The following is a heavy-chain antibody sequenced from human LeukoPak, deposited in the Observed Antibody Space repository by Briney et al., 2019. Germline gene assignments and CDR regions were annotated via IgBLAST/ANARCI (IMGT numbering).Heavy chain of an antibody. CDR1: GFTVSSKY. J-gene: IGHJ4*02. CDR3: ARDYSFDY. Sequence: GGSLRLSCVVSGFTVSSKYMTWVRQAPGKGLEWVSVFYSSGTTSYADSVKGRFIISRDNSKNTLYLQMNSLRAEDTAVYYCARDYSFDYWGQGTLVTVSS. V-gene: IGHV3-66*03. CDR2: FYSSGTT.